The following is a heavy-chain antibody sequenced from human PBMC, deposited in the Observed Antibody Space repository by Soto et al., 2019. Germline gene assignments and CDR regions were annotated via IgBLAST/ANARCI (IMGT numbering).Heavy chain of an antibody. V-gene: IGHV3-73*01. CDR1: GFTFSGSA. D-gene: IGHD3-10*01. CDR3: TRLMRGRVVRGVPLRGEGD. CDR2: IRSKANSYAT. J-gene: IGHJ4*01. Sequence: EVQLVESGGGLVQPGGSLKLSCAASGFTFSGSAMHWVRQASGKGLEWVGRIRSKANSYATAYAASVKGRFTISRDDSKKTAYLQRNSLKIEDAAVYYWTRLMRGRVVRGVPLRGEGDWGQGTLVTVSS.